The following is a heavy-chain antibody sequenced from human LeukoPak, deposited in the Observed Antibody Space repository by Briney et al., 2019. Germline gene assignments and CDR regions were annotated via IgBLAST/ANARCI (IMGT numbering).Heavy chain of an antibody. J-gene: IGHJ4*02. CDR2: INPNSGGT. V-gene: IGHV1-2*06. Sequence: ASVKVSCKASGYTFTGYYMHWVRQAPGQGLEWMGRINPNSGGTNYAQKFQGRVTMTRDTSISTAYMELSRLRSDDTAVYYCAREEIYSGSYCGYWGQGTLVTVSS. CDR1: GYTFTGYY. D-gene: IGHD1-26*01. CDR3: AREEIYSGSYCGY.